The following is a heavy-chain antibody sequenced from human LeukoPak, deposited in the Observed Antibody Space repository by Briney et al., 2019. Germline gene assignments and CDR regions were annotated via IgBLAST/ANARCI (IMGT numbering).Heavy chain of an antibody. CDR2: INPNSGST. Sequence: ASVKVSCKASGHTFTGYYMHWVRQAPGQGLEWMGWINPNSGSTNHAQKFQGRVSMTRDTSISTDYMELSRLRSDDTAVYYCAQSSGWDSLKYWGQGTLVTVSS. V-gene: IGHV1-2*02. CDR3: AQSSGWDSLKY. D-gene: IGHD6-19*01. CDR1: GHTFTGYY. J-gene: IGHJ4*02.